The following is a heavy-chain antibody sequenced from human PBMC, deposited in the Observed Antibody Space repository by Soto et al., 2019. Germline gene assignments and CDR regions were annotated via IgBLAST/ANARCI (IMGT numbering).Heavy chain of an antibody. Sequence: QVQLVQSGAEVKKPGSSVKVSCKASGGTFSSYAISWVRQAPGQGLEWMGGIIPIFGTANYAQKFQGRVTITADKSTSTAYRDLSSLSAEDTAVYYCARAPQPAAGRYYYYGMGAWGQGTTVTVSS. J-gene: IGHJ6*02. V-gene: IGHV1-69*06. CDR1: GGTFSSYA. CDR3: ARAPQPAAGRYYYYGMGA. CDR2: IIPIFGTA. D-gene: IGHD6-13*01.